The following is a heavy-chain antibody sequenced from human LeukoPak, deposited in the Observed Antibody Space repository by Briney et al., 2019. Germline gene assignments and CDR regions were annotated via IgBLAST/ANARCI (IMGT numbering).Heavy chain of an antibody. CDR2: FDPEDGET. J-gene: IGHJ4*02. CDR3: ARVGEGHIRGWYLSFDY. D-gene: IGHD6-19*01. V-gene: IGHV1-24*01. Sequence: ASVKVSCKVSGYTLTELSMHWVRQAPGKGLEWVGGFDPEDGETIYAQKFQGRVTITADKSTSTAYMELSSLRSEDTAVYYCARVGEGHIRGWYLSFDYWGQGTLVTVSS. CDR1: GYTLTELS.